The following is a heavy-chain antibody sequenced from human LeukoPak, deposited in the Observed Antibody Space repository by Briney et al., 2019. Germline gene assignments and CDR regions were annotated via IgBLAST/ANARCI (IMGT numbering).Heavy chain of an antibody. J-gene: IGHJ4*02. CDR2: INHSGST. Sequence: SETLSLTCAVYGGSFSGYYWSWIRQPPGKGLEWIEEINHSGSTNYHPSLKSRVTISVDTSKNQFSLKLSSVTAADTAVYYCARRYSGYDYDYWGQGTLVTVSS. CDR3: ARRYSGYDYDY. D-gene: IGHD5-12*01. V-gene: IGHV4-34*01. CDR1: GGSFSGYY.